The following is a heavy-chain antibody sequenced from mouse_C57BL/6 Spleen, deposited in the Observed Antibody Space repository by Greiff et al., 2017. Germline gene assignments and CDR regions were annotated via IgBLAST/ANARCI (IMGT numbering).Heavy chain of an antibody. J-gene: IGHJ1*03. Sequence: QVQLKQPGAELVKPGASVKVSCKASGYTFTSYWMHWVKQRPGQGLEWIGRIHPSDSDTNYNQKFKGKATLTVDKSSSTAYMQLSSLTSEDSAVYYCAILGTTVVDRYFDVWGTGTTVTVSS. CDR1: GYTFTSYW. CDR3: AILGTTVVDRYFDV. CDR2: IHPSDSDT. V-gene: IGHV1-74*01. D-gene: IGHD1-1*01.